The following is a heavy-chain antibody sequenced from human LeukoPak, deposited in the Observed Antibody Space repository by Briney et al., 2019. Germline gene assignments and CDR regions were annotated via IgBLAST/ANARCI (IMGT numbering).Heavy chain of an antibody. CDR3: ARGTRDYGGNPYYYYYMDV. CDR2: INSDGSST. J-gene: IGHJ6*03. Sequence: GGSLRLSCAASGFTFSSYWMHWVRQAPGKGVVWVSRINSDGSSTSYVDSVKGRFTISRDNAKNTLYLQMNSLRAEDTAVYYCARGTRDYGGNPYYYYYMDVWGKGTTVTVSS. V-gene: IGHV3-74*01. D-gene: IGHD4-23*01. CDR1: GFTFSSYW.